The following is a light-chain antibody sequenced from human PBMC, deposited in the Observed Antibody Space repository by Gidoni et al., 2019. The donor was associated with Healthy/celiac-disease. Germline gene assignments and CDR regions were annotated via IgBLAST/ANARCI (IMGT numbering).Light chain of an antibody. J-gene: IGKJ1*01. V-gene: IGKV1-39*01. CDR3: RRSYSRPWT. CDR1: QSTSSY. CDR2: ATS. Sequence: DIQMTQSPSSLSASVVDRVTITCRASQSTSSYLNQYQQKPGKAPKHLIYATSSWNSGLPSRFRGSRYGTDFTLSISSLQPEVYESYYCRRSYSRPWTFGQGTKVEIK.